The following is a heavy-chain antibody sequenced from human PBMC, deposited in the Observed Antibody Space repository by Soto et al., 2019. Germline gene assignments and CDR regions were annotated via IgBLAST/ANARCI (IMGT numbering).Heavy chain of an antibody. CDR2: ISGSGGST. V-gene: IGHV3-23*01. J-gene: IGHJ3*02. Sequence: GGSLRLSCAASGFTFSSYAMSWVRQAPGKGLEWVSAISGSGGSTYYADSVKGRFTISRDNSKNTLYLQMNSLRAEDTAVYYCAKVGQEAALGIGAFDIWGQGTMVTVSS. CDR1: GFTFSSYA. CDR3: AKVGQEAALGIGAFDI. D-gene: IGHD3-16*01.